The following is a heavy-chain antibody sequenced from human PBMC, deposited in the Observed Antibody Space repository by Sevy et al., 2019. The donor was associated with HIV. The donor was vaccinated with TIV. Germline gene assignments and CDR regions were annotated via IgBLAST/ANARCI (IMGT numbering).Heavy chain of an antibody. D-gene: IGHD3-22*01. Sequence: ASVKVSCKASGGTFINYAVTWVRQAPGQGLEWMGGFIPMFDTTNSAQKFQGRVTLTADASTSTAYMELSSLRSEDTAVYYCASSYFDSSGYSPLFYYGMDVWGQGTTVTVSS. CDR3: ASSYFDSSGYSPLFYYGMDV. J-gene: IGHJ6*02. CDR1: GGTFINYA. CDR2: FIPMFDTT. V-gene: IGHV1-69*13.